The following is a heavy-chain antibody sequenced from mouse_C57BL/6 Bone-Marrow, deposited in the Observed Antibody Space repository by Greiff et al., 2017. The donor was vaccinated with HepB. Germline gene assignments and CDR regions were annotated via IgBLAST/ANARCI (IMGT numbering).Heavy chain of an antibody. J-gene: IGHJ4*01. D-gene: IGHD1-1*01. CDR3: ARVVYYGDYAMDY. Sequence: DVKLVESGGGLVKPGGSLKLSCAASGFTFSSYAMSWVRQTPEKRLEWVATISDGGSYTYYPDNVKGRFTISRDNAKNNLYLQMSHLKSEDTAMYYCARVVYYGDYAMDYWGQGTSVTVSS. CDR2: ISDGGSYT. V-gene: IGHV5-4*03. CDR1: GFTFSSYA.